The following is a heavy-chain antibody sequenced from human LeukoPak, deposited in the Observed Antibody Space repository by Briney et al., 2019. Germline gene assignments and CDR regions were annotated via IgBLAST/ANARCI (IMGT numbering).Heavy chain of an antibody. CDR2: MNPNSGNT. CDR1: GYTFTSYD. CDR3: ARFGDYRKAPTDY. V-gene: IGHV1-8*01. Sequence: ASVKVSCKASGYTFTSYDINWVRPATGQGHEWMGWMNPNSGNTGYAQKFQGRVTMTRNTSISTAYMELSSLRSEDTAVYYCARFGDYRKAPTDYWGQGTLVTVSS. D-gene: IGHD4-17*01. J-gene: IGHJ4*02.